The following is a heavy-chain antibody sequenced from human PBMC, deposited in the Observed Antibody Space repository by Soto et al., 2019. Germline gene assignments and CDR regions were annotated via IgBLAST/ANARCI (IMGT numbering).Heavy chain of an antibody. CDR3: AGKPNAISYFDY. V-gene: IGHV4-31*03. Sequence: QVQLQESGPGLVKPSQTLSLTCTVSGGSITTIDYYWTWIRQLPGEGLEWIAYIHHAGPTYYNPSLQSRITISVDTSQNPCSLKLNSVTAADTAVYFCAGKPNAISYFDYWGQGALVTVSS. D-gene: IGHD2-8*01. CDR2: IHHAGPT. CDR1: GGSITTIDYY. J-gene: IGHJ4*02.